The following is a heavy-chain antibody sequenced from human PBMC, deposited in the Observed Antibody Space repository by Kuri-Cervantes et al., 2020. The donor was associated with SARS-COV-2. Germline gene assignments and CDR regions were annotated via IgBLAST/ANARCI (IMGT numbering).Heavy chain of an antibody. CDR3: AKEYSYGLLTLDY. CDR2: ISSSSSYI. CDR1: GFTFSSYS. Sequence: GGSPRLSCAASGFTFSSYSMNWVRQAPGKGLQWVSSISSSSSYIYYADSVKGRFTISRDNAKNSLYLQMNSLRAEDTAVYYCAKEYSYGLLTLDYWGQGTLVTVSS. V-gene: IGHV3-21*01. D-gene: IGHD5-18*01. J-gene: IGHJ4*02.